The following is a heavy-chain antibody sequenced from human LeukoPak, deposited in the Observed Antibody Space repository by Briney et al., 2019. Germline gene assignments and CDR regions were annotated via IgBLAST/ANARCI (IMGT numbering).Heavy chain of an antibody. V-gene: IGHV3-21*01. CDR3: ARVAVAGTYYYGMDV. Sequence: PGGSLRLSCAASGFTFSSYSMNWVRQAPGKGLEWVSSISSSSSYIYYADSVKGRFTISRDNAKNSLYLQMNSLRAEDTAVYYCARVAVAGTYYYGMDVWGKGTTVTVSS. D-gene: IGHD6-19*01. CDR1: GFTFSSYS. J-gene: IGHJ6*04. CDR2: ISSSSSYI.